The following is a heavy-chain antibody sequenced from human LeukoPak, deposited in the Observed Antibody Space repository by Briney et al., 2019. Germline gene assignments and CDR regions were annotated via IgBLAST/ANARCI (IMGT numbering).Heavy chain of an antibody. CDR2: IYYSGST. V-gene: IGHV4-30-4*01. J-gene: IGHJ4*02. CDR1: GGSISSGDYY. D-gene: IGHD6-13*01. Sequence: SETLSLTCTVSGGSISSGDYYWSWIRQPPGKGLEWIGYIYYSGSTYYNPSLKSRVTISVDTSKNQFSLKLSSVTAADTSVYYCARSSSWGIDYWGQGTLVTVSS. CDR3: ARSSSWGIDY.